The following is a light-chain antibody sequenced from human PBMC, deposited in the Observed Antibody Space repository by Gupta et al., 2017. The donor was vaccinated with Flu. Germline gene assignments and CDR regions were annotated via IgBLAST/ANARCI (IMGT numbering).Light chain of an antibody. V-gene: IGLV2-11*01. CDR1: SSDVGGYNY. Sequence: QSALTQPRSVSGSPGQSVTIPCTGTSSDVGGYNYVSWYQQHPGKAPKLMIYDVSKRPSGVPDRFSGSKSGNTASLTISVLHAEDEADYYCCSYSGSYRYVFGTGTKVTVL. CDR2: DVS. J-gene: IGLJ1*01. CDR3: CSYSGSYRYV.